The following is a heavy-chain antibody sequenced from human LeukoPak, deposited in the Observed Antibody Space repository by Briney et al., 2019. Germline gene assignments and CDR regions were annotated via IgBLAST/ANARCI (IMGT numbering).Heavy chain of an antibody. CDR2: IYSGDST. Sequence: PGGSLTLSCAPSGLTVNSNYMTWVRHAREGGVEWVTVIYSGDSTHYADSVKGRFTISRDNSKNTLYLQMNSLRAEDTAVYYCARVGQQLTRGGVDYWGQGTLVTVSS. CDR1: GLTVNSNY. V-gene: IGHV3-66*01. D-gene: IGHD6-13*01. CDR3: ARVGQQLTRGGVDY. J-gene: IGHJ4*02.